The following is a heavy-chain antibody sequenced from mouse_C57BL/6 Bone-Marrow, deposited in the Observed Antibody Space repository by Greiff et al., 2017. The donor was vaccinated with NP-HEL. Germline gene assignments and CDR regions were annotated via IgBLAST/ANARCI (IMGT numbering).Heavy chain of an antibody. CDR1: GFTFSSYA. D-gene: IGHD4-1*02. CDR2: ISDGGSYT. CDR3: AREGSNWVFAY. Sequence: DVKLVESGGGLVKPGGSLKLSCAASGFTFSSYAMSWVRQTPEKRLEWVATISDGGSYTYYPDNVKGRFTISRDNAKNNLYLQMSHLKSEDTAMYYCAREGSNWVFAYWGQGTLVTVSA. J-gene: IGHJ3*01. V-gene: IGHV5-4*01.